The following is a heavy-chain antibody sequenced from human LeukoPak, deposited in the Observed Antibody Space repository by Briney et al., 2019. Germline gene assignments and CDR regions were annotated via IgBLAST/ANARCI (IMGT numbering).Heavy chain of an antibody. Sequence: GASVKVSCKASGYTFTSYGISWVRQAPGQGLEWMGWISAYNGNTNYAQKLQGRVTMTTDTSTSTAYMELRSLRSDDTAVYYCAGDRSQQLVPLFDYWGQGTLVTVSS. CDR1: GYTFTSYG. CDR2: ISAYNGNT. D-gene: IGHD6-13*01. J-gene: IGHJ4*02. V-gene: IGHV1-18*01. CDR3: AGDRSQQLVPLFDY.